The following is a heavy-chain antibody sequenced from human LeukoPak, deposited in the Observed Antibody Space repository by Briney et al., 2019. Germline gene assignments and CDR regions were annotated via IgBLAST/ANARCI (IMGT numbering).Heavy chain of an antibody. D-gene: IGHD5-24*01. CDR1: GDSLTSHF. J-gene: IGHJ3*02. Sequence: SETLSLTCNVSGDSLTSHFWSWIRQTPGKGLEWIGYVFHSGTTNYSPSLKSRVTISLDTSKKQFYLRLASVTAADTAVFYCARRMATVTDAFDIWGRGTMVSVSS. CDR2: VFHSGTT. CDR3: ARRMATVTDAFDI. V-gene: IGHV4-59*08.